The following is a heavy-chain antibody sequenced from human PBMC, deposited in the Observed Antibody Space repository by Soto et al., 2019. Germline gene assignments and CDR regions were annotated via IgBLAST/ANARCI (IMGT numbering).Heavy chain of an antibody. CDR3: ARLPSRRWVDY. D-gene: IGHD3-16*01. CDR2: LYYTVGT. CDR1: GSYISSRGYY. V-gene: IGHV4-39*01. Sequence: PETMSLTSTVSGSYISSRGYYCAWPRQAPGRGRECIGSLYYTVGTHYNPARESLASITADTSANQYSLRVNSVTAADTAIYTCARLPSRRWVDYWGQGTLVTVSS. J-gene: IGHJ4*02.